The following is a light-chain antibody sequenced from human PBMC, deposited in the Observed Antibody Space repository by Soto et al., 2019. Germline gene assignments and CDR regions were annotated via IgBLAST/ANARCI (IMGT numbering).Light chain of an antibody. CDR2: GAS. CDR1: QTISNS. Sequence: DIQMTQSPSSLSASVGDRVTITCRASQTISNSLTWYQQKPGKAPQFLIFGASSLPGGVPSRFSGSGSGTDVPITISSLQPEDFATYFCQQSYSTPYTFGQGTKLDIK. CDR3: QQSYSTPYT. J-gene: IGKJ2*01. V-gene: IGKV1-39*01.